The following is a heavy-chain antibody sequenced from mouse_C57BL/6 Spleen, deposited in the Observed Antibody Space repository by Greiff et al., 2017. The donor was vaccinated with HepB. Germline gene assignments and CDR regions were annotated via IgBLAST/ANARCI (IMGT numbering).Heavy chain of an antibody. CDR1: GYSFTGYY. D-gene: IGHD1-1*01. V-gene: IGHV1-42*01. CDR3: ASTGGNFDY. J-gene: IGHJ2*01. Sequence: VQLKESGPELVKPGASVKISCKASGYSFTGYYMNWVKQSPEKSLEWIGEINPSTGGTTYNQKFKAKATLTVDKSSSTAYMQLKSLTSEDSAVYYCASTGGNFDYWGQGTTLTVSS. CDR2: INPSTGGT.